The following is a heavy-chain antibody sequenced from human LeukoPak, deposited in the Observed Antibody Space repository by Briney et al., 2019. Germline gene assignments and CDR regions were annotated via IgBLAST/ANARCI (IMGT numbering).Heavy chain of an antibody. V-gene: IGHV3-30*02. CDR3: AKDADDYYGSGSCFDY. J-gene: IGHJ4*02. CDR1: GFSFRSYG. CDR2: IRYDGSNK. Sequence: GGSLRLSCAASGFSFRSYGMHWVRQAPGKGLEWVAFIRYDGSNKYYADSVKGRFTISRDNSKNTLYLQMNSLRAEDTAVYYCAKDADDYYGSGSCFDYWGQGTLVTVSS. D-gene: IGHD3-10*01.